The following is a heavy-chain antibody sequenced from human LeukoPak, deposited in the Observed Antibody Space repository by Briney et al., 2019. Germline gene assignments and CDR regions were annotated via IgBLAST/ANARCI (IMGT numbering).Heavy chain of an antibody. J-gene: IGHJ4*02. CDR2: IYSSGST. CDR3: ARDMLAAAGTDY. V-gene: IGHV4-39*07. D-gene: IGHD6-13*01. CDR1: GGSLSSYY. Sequence: SETLSLTCTVSGGSLSSYYWSWIRQPPGKGLEWIGSIYSSGSTYYNSSLKSRVTISIDTSKNQVSLKLSSVTAADTAVYYCARDMLAAAGTDYWGQGTLVTVSS.